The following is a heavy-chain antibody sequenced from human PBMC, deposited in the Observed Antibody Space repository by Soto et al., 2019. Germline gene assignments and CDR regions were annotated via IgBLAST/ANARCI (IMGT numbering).Heavy chain of an antibody. D-gene: IGHD1-26*01. CDR1: AFTFSSYE. V-gene: IGHV3-48*03. Sequence: GASLRLSCAAAAFTFSSYEMKWVRQAPGKGLEWVSYISSSGSTIYYADSVKGRFTISRDNAKNSLYLQMTSLRAEDTAVYYGARDTLSWSSFDYWGRGTLVTVSS. CDR2: ISSSGSTI. J-gene: IGHJ4*02. CDR3: ARDTLSWSSFDY.